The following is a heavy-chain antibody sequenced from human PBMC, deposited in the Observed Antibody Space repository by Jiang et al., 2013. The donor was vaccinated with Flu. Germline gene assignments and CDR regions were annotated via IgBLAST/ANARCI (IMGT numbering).Heavy chain of an antibody. Sequence: QLLESGGGLVQPGGSLRLSCAASGFIFSTYGMSWVRQAPGKGLEWVSAISGTGGITKCADSVKGRFTISRDNSQSTLYLQMNSLRAEDTAVYYCAKRPTNNPGNWYFDLWGRGTLVTVSS. V-gene: IGHV3-23*01. CDR2: ISGTGGIT. D-gene: IGHD1-14*01. J-gene: IGHJ2*01. CDR1: GFIFSTYG. CDR3: AKRPTNNPGNWYFDL.